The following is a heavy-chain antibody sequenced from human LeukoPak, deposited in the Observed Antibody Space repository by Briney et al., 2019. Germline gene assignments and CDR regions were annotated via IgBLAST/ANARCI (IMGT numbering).Heavy chain of an antibody. Sequence: SETLSLTCAVYGGSFSGYYWSWIRQPPGKGLEWIGEINHSGSTNYNLSLKSRVTISVDTSKNQFSLKLSSVTAADTAVYYCARGLYCSSTSCYENAFDIWGQGTMVTVSS. CDR3: ARGLYCSSTSCYENAFDI. D-gene: IGHD2-2*01. V-gene: IGHV4-34*01. CDR2: INHSGST. CDR1: GGSFSGYY. J-gene: IGHJ3*02.